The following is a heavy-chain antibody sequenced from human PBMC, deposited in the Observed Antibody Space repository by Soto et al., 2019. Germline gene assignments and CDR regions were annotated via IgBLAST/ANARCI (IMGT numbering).Heavy chain of an antibody. D-gene: IGHD6-13*01. V-gene: IGHV4-39*01. J-gene: IGHJ6*02. CDR2: IYYSGST. Sequence: PSETLSLTCTVSGGSISSSSYYWGWIRQPPGKGLEWIGSIYYSGSTYYNPPLKSRVTISVDTSKNQFSLKLSSVTAADTAVYYCANRRIAGYYYYYYGMDVWGQGTTVTVSS. CDR3: ANRRIAGYYYYYYGMDV. CDR1: GGSISSSSYY.